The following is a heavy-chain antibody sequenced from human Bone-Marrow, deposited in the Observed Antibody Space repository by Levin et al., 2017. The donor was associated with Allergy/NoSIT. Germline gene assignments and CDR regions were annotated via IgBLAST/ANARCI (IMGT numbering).Heavy chain of an antibody. J-gene: IGHJ4*02. Sequence: KISCKASGDTFNRYTINWVRQAPGQGLEWMGRLNPILGVTNYAQKLQGRVTIAADKSTGTAYMELRSLSSQDTAVYYCATGYSGYLKMWGQGTPVIVSA. V-gene: IGHV1-69*02. D-gene: IGHD5-12*01. CDR2: LNPILGVT. CDR1: GDTFNRYT. CDR3: ATGYSGYLKM.